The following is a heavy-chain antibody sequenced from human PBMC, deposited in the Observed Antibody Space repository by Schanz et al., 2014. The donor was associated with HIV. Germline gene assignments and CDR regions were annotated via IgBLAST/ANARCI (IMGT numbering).Heavy chain of an antibody. CDR2: INSANGT. Sequence: QVQLVQSGAEVKKPGASVTVSCKASAYSFSGYYIHWVRQAPGQGLEWMGWINSANGTNYAQEFQGRVTMTRETSIGTAYMELRSLRADDTAVYFCASSRLLWFGELFDNWGQGTLVTVSS. CDR1: AYSFSGYY. V-gene: IGHV1-2*02. CDR3: ASSRLLWFGELFDN. J-gene: IGHJ4*02. D-gene: IGHD3-10*01.